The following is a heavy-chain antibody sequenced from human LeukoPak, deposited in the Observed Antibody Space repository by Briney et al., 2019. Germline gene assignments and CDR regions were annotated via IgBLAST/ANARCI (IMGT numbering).Heavy chain of an antibody. D-gene: IGHD2-2*01. V-gene: IGHV4-61*08. J-gene: IGHJ4*02. CDR3: ARAGIVVVPAAMRGGVDTHPPWFDY. Sequence: SETLSLTCTVSGGSISSGGYYWSWIRQPPGKGLEWIGYIYYSGSTNYNPSLKSRVTISVDTSKNQFSLKLSSVTAADTAVYYCARAGIVVVPAAMRGGVDTHPPWFDYWGQGTLVTVSS. CDR1: GGSISSGGYY. CDR2: IYYSGST.